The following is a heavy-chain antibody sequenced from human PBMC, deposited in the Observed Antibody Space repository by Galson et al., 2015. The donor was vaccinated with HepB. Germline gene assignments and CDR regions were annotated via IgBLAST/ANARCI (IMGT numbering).Heavy chain of an antibody. Sequence: SETLSLTCTVSSGSVSSYCWSWIRQPPGKVLEWIAYICSGGSTNYNPALKSRVAVSVDTSKNQFSLKVSSVIAADTAVYYCARDTRGSSHLDYWGQGTLVTVSS. CDR3: ARDTRGSSHLDY. D-gene: IGHD6-25*01. V-gene: IGHV4-59*02. CDR1: SGSVSSYC. J-gene: IGHJ4*02. CDR2: ICSGGST.